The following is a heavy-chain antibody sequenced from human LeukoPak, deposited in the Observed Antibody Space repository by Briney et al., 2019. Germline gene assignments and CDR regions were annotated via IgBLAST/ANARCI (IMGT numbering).Heavy chain of an antibody. CDR2: INPNTGDT. CDR1: GYTFTAYY. D-gene: IGHD1-26*01. V-gene: IGHV1-2*02. Sequence: ASVKVSCKASGYTFTAYYIHWVRQAPGQGLEWMAWINPNTGDTNYAQKLQGRVIMARDTSISTAYMELSRLRSDDTAVYYCARGSGNYWFDPWGQGTLVTVSS. CDR3: ARGSGNYWFDP. J-gene: IGHJ5*02.